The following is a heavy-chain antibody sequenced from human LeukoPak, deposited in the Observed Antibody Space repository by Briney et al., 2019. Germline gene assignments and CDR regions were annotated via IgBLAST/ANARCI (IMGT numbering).Heavy chain of an antibody. CDR1: GGSFSGYY. Sequence: SETLSLTCAVYGGSFSGYYWSWIRQPPGKGLEWIGEINHSGSTNYNPPLKSRVTISVDTSKNQFSLKLSSVTAADTAVYYCARLERRGYYYYYGMDVWGRGTTVTVSS. D-gene: IGHD1-1*01. CDR2: INHSGST. J-gene: IGHJ6*02. CDR3: ARLERRGYYYYYGMDV. V-gene: IGHV4-34*01.